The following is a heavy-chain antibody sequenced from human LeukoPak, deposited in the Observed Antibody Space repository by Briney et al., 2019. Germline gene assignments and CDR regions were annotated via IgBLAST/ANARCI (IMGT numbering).Heavy chain of an antibody. CDR3: AKGTSSWHEFDY. J-gene: IGHJ4*02. D-gene: IGHD6-13*01. CDR1: GFTFSSYG. Sequence: PGGPLRLSCAASGFTFSSYGMSWVRQAPGKGLEWVSAISCSGGSTYYADSVKGRFTISRDNAKNSLYLQMNSLRAEDTALYYCAKGTSSWHEFDYWGQGTLVTVSS. V-gene: IGHV3-23*01. CDR2: ISCSGGST.